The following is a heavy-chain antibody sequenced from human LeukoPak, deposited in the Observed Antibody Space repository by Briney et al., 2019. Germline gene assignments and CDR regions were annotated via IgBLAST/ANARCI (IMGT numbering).Heavy chain of an antibody. D-gene: IGHD6-13*01. CDR3: ARVFQKQLSDY. CDR1: GYTFTGYY. J-gene: IGHJ4*02. V-gene: IGHV1-2*02. CDR2: INPNSGDT. Sequence: ASVKVSCKASGYTFTGYYIHWVRQAPGQGLEWMGLINPNSGDTKYAQKFQGRVTMTRDTSISTAYMELSRLRSDDTAVYYCARVFQKQLSDYWGQGSLVTVSS.